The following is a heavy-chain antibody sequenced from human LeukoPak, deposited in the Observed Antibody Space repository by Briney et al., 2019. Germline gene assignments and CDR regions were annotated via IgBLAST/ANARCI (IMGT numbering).Heavy chain of an antibody. CDR2: ISYDGSNT. D-gene: IGHD3-22*01. CDR3: TKVHLTYKFDSSGYGFQDN. V-gene: IGHV3-30*18. J-gene: IGHJ4*02. CDR1: GFTFSNYA. Sequence: PGGSLRLSCTASGFTFSNYAMHWVRQVPGKGLEWVAVISYDGSNTYYVDSVKGRFTVSRDNSKNALYLQMNSLRVEDTAVYYCTKVHLTYKFDSSGYGFQDNWGQGTLATVSS.